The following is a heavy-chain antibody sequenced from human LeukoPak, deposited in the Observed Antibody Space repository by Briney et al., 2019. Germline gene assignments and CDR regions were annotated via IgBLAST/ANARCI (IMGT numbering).Heavy chain of an antibody. CDR2: ISSDGSIK. V-gene: IGHV3-30*18. Sequence: GGSLRLSCTASKFTFSHYGMQWVRQAPGKGLEWVTVISSDGSIKVYADSVKGRFTLSRDNSINTVDLQMNSLRAEDTAVYYCVKEYHSRGFGAYFDYWGQGTLVTVSS. J-gene: IGHJ4*02. D-gene: IGHD3-3*01. CDR1: KFTFSHYG. CDR3: VKEYHSRGFGAYFDY.